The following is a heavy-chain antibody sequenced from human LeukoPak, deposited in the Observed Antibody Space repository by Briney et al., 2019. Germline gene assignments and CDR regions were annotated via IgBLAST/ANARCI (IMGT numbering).Heavy chain of an antibody. Sequence: GGSLRLSCAASGFTFSSYGMHWVRQAPGKGLEWGTFIRYDGSNTYYADSVKGRFTISRDNSKNTLYLQMNSLRAEDTAVYYCASGGTIGPPVSLYYFYMDVWGKGTPVTVSS. V-gene: IGHV3-30*02. CDR2: IRYDGSNT. J-gene: IGHJ6*03. CDR1: GFTFSSYG. D-gene: IGHD1-1*01. CDR3: ASGGTIGPPVSLYYFYMDV.